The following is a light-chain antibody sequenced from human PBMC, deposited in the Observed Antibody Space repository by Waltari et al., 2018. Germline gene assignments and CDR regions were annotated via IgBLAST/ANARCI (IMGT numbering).Light chain of an antibody. CDR2: GAS. CDR3: QSFDNSLSGPYV. Sequence: QSVLTQPPSVSGAPGPRVIISCTGSSSNIGAAFDVHWYQQLPGTAPKLLVYGASNRPSGVPDRFSASQSGTSASLAITGLQAEDEADYYCQSFDNSLSGPYVFGTGTRVTVL. CDR1: SSNIGAAFD. J-gene: IGLJ1*01. V-gene: IGLV1-40*01.